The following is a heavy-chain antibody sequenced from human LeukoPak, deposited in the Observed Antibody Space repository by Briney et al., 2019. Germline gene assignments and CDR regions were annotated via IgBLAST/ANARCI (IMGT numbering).Heavy chain of an antibody. CDR3: ARGRAAADTLDY. V-gene: IGHV3-7*02. J-gene: IGHJ4*02. CDR1: GFTFSSYW. CDR2: INQDGSEK. D-gene: IGHD6-13*01. Sequence: GGSLRLSCAASGFTFSSYWMSWVRQAPGKGLQWVANINQDGSEKYYVDSVKGRFTISRDNAKNSLYLQMNSLRAEDTAVYYCARGRAAADTLDYWGQGTLVTVSS.